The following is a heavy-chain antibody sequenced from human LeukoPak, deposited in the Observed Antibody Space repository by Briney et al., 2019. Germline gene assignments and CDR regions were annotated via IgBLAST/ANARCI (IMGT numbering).Heavy chain of an antibody. J-gene: IGHJ4*02. Sequence: GGSLRLSCAASGFTFSSYSMSWVRQAPGKGLEWVSSISSSSSYIYYADSVKGRFTISRDNAKNSLYLQMNSLRAEDTAVYYCARDRYSSSSIDYWGQGTLVTVSS. V-gene: IGHV3-21*01. CDR3: ARDRYSSSSIDY. D-gene: IGHD6-13*01. CDR1: GFTFSSYS. CDR2: ISSSSSYI.